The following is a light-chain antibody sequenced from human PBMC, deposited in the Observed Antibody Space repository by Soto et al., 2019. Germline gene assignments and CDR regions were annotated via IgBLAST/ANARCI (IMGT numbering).Light chain of an antibody. CDR1: SSDIGGYNY. Sequence: QLVLTQPASVSGSPGQSITISCTGTSSDIGGYNYVSWYQQHPGKVPKLMIYEVSNRPSGVSDRFSGSRSGNTASLTISGLQAEDESDYYCISYTSSSTWVFGGGTKLTVL. CDR2: EVS. J-gene: IGLJ3*02. V-gene: IGLV2-14*01. CDR3: ISYTSSSTWV.